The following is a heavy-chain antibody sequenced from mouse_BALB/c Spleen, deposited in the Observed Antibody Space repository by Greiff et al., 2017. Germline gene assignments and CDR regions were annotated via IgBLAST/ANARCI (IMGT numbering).Heavy chain of an antibody. Sequence: EVKVVESGGGLVKPGGSLKLSCAASGFTFSSYAMSWVRQTPEKRLEWVATISSGGSYTYYPDSVKGRFTISRDNAKNTLYLQMSSLRSEDTAMYYCARHKITTVVAYYFDYWGQGTTLTVSS. D-gene: IGHD1-1*01. CDR2: ISSGGSYT. CDR3: ARHKITTVVAYYFDY. J-gene: IGHJ2*01. V-gene: IGHV5-9-3*01. CDR1: GFTFSSYA.